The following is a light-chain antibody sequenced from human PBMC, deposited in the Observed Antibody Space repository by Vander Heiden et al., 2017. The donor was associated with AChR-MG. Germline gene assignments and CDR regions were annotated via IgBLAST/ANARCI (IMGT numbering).Light chain of an antibody. CDR1: QSISNY. V-gene: IGKV1-39*01. J-gene: IGKJ3*01. Sequence: DIQMTQYPSSLSASVGDRVTITCRASQSISNYLNWYQQKPGKAPKVLIYDASSLQSGVPSRFSGSGSGTDFTLTISSLQPEDFATYYCQQSYSTPPITFGHGTKVDIK. CDR3: QQSYSTPPIT. CDR2: DAS.